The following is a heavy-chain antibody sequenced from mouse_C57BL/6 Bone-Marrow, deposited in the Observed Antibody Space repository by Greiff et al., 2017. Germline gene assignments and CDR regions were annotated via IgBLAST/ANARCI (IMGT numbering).Heavy chain of an antibody. Sequence: EVKLVESGGGLVKPGGSLKLSCAASGFTFSDYGMHWVRQAPEKGLEWVAYISSGSSTIYYAATVKGRFTISRDNAKNTLFLQMTSLRSEDTAMYYCTRRRGTTVVARNYYAMDYWGQGTSVTVSS. CDR3: TRRRGTTVVARNYYAMDY. V-gene: IGHV5-17*01. J-gene: IGHJ4*01. CDR1: GFTFSDYG. D-gene: IGHD1-1*01. CDR2: ISSGSSTI.